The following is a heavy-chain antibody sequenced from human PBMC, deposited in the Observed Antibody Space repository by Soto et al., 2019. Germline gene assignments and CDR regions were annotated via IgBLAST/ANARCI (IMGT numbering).Heavy chain of an antibody. J-gene: IGHJ5*02. D-gene: IGHD3-10*01. CDR3: ARGSGGSELFSWFDP. Sequence: QVQLQQWGAGLLKPSETLSLTCAVYGGSFSGYYWSWICQPPGKGLEWIGGINHRGSTNYNPSLKSRVTISADTSKNQFSLKLSSVTVADTAVYYCARGSGGSELFSWFDPWGQGNLVTVSS. CDR2: INHRGST. V-gene: IGHV4-34*01. CDR1: GGSFSGYY.